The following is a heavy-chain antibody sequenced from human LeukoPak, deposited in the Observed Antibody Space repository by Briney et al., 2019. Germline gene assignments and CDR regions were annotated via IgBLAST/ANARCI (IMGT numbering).Heavy chain of an antibody. D-gene: IGHD2-2*01. Sequence: SETLSLTCTVSGGSISSHYWSWIRQPPGKGLEWIGYIYYSGSTNYNPSLKSRVTISVDTSKNQFSLKLSSVTAADTAVYYCARDYRYCSSTSCYGGNWFDPWGQGTLVTVSS. CDR3: ARDYRYCSSTSCYGGNWFDP. CDR1: GGSISSHY. CDR2: IYYSGST. J-gene: IGHJ5*02. V-gene: IGHV4-59*11.